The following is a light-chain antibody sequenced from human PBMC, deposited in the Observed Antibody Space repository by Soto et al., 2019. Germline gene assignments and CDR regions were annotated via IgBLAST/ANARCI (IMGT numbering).Light chain of an antibody. CDR1: SSNIGRNF. CDR3: AAWDDSLSGHVV. J-gene: IGLJ2*01. Sequence: QSVLTQPPSASGTPGQRVTLSCSGSSSNIGRNFVYWYQQLPGTAPKLLIYSNDQRPSGVPDRFSGSKSGTSASLAISGLRSGDEADYYCAAWDDSLSGHVVFGGGTKVTVL. V-gene: IGLV1-47*02. CDR2: SND.